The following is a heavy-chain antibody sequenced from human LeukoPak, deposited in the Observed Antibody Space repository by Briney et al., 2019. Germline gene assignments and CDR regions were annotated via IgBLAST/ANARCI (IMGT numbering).Heavy chain of an antibody. D-gene: IGHD1-1*01. CDR2: ISSDSSYK. J-gene: IGHJ4*02. Sequence: GGSLRLSCAASGFTFISYSMNWVRQAPGKGLEWVSSISSDSSYKYSADSLKGRFTISRDNARSSLYLQMNNLGAEDTAMYFWARDSPRLERPPNPCDYWGQGTLVTVSS. CDR3: ARDSPRLERPPNPCDY. V-gene: IGHV3-21*01. CDR1: GFTFISYS.